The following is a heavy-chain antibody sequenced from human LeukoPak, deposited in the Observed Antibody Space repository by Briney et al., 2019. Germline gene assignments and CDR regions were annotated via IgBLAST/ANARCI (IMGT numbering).Heavy chain of an antibody. D-gene: IGHD3-22*01. V-gene: IGHV3-30*18. Sequence: PGGSLRLSCAASGXTFSSYGLHWVRQAPGKGLEWVAVISYDGSNKYYADSVKGRFTISRDNSKNTLFLQMNSLRAEDTAVYYCAEDYGSSGSWYFDLWGRGTLVTVSS. CDR2: ISYDGSNK. CDR3: AEDYGSSGSWYFDL. J-gene: IGHJ2*01. CDR1: GXTFSSYG.